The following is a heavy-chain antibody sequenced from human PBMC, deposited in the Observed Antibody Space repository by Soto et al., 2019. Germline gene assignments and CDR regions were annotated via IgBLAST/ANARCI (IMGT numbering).Heavy chain of an antibody. D-gene: IGHD6-19*01. V-gene: IGHV4-39*01. CDR3: ARPLAVASAFDY. J-gene: IGHJ4*02. CDR1: GGSISSSSYY. CDR2: IYYSGST. Sequence: SETLSLTCTVSGGSISSSSYYWGWIRQPPGKGLEWIGSIYYSGSTYYNPSLKSRVPISVDTSKNQFSLKLSSVTAAETAVYYCARPLAVASAFDYWGQGTLVTVSS.